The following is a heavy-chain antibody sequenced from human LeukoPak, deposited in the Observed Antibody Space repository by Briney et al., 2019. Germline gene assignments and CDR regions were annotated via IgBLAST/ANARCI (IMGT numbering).Heavy chain of an antibody. D-gene: IGHD6-19*01. CDR2: ISSSSSYI. V-gene: IGHV3-21*01. CDR3: ARDQTRAVADYYYYYGMDV. Sequence: GGSLRLSCAASGFTFSSYSMNWVRQAPGKGLEWVSSISSSSSYIYYADSVKGRFTIPRDNAKNSLYLQMNSLRAEDTAVYYCARDQTRAVADYYYYYGMDVWGQGTTVTVSS. J-gene: IGHJ6*02. CDR1: GFTFSSYS.